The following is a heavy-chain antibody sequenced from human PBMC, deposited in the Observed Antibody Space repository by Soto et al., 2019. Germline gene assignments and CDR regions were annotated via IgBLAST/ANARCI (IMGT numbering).Heavy chain of an antibody. Sequence: QVQLVASGGGVVQPGMSLRLSCAASGFTFSSYGMHWVRQAPGKGLEWVAVIWYDGSNKYDADSVKGRFTISRDNYKNALDLQIKSLRVEDTAVYYGSRDRYSMGCYDLDYWGQGTLVTVSA. CDR1: GFTFSSYG. D-gene: IGHD6-19*01. V-gene: IGHV3-33*01. CDR2: IWYDGSNK. J-gene: IGHJ4*02. CDR3: SRDRYSMGCYDLDY.